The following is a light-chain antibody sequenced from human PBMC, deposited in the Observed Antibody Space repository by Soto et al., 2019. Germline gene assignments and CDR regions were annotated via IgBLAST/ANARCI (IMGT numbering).Light chain of an antibody. CDR3: QQYVTSPYT. Sequence: EIVLTQSPGTLSLSPGEGATLSCRASQSITTNSLAWYQQKPGQAPRLLIYGASNRATGVPDRVSASGSGTDFPLSFSRLEPEDFAMYYCQQYVTSPYTFGQGTKLAIK. J-gene: IGKJ2*01. V-gene: IGKV3-20*01. CDR2: GAS. CDR1: QSITTNS.